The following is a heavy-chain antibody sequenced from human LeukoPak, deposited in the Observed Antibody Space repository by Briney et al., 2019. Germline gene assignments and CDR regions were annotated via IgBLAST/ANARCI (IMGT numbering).Heavy chain of an antibody. V-gene: IGHV1-8*03. D-gene: IGHD3-10*01. CDR2: MNPNSGNT. J-gene: IGHJ6*03. Sequence: ASVKVSCKASGYTFTSYDINWVRQATGQGLEWMGWMNPNSGNTGYAQKFQGRVTITKNTSISTAYMELSSLRSEDTAVYYCARGATMVRGVNYYYYYMDVWGKGTTVTVSS. CDR3: ARGATMVRGVNYYYYYMDV. CDR1: GYTFTSYD.